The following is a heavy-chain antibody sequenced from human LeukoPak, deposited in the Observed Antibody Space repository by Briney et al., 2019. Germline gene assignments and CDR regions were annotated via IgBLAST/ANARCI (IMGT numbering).Heavy chain of an antibody. CDR1: GGSISSSSYS. V-gene: IGHV4-61*01. Sequence: SQTLSLTCTVSGGSISSSSYSWSWIRQPPGKGLEWIGYIYYNGHTDYNPSLKSRVTISVHTSKNQFSLKLSSVTATDTAVYYCARDRHWTNDWVFDYWGQGTLVTVSS. J-gene: IGHJ4*02. D-gene: IGHD1/OR15-1a*01. CDR2: IYYNGHT. CDR3: ARDRHWTNDWVFDY.